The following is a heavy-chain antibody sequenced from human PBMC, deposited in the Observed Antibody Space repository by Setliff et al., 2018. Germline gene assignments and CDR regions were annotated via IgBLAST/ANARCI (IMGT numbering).Heavy chain of an antibody. J-gene: IGHJ6*02. D-gene: IGHD3-22*01. CDR1: GYSFTSYW. CDR2: IYPGDSDT. V-gene: IGHV5-51*01. CDR3: ARYDSSGYHYYYGMDV. Sequence: GESLKISCKGSGYSFTSYWIGWVRQMPGKGLEWMGIIYPGDSDTRYSPSFQGQVTNSADKSISTAYLQWSSLKASDTAMYYCARYDSSGYHYYYGMDVWGQGTTVTVSS.